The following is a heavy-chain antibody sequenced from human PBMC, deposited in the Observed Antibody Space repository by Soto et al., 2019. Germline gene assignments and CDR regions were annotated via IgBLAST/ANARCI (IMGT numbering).Heavy chain of an antibody. CDR1: GYTFTSYG. Sequence: QVQLVQSGVEVKKPGASVKVSCKASGYTFTSYGITWVRQAPGQGLEWMGWIDTYNGKTYYAQNLQGRVTMTTDTSTGTAYMELRSLRSDHTAVFYCTRGITFGAVLNGMAVLGQGTTVTVSS. CDR2: IDTYNGKT. J-gene: IGHJ6*02. CDR3: TRGITFGAVLNGMAV. V-gene: IGHV1-18*01. D-gene: IGHD3-16*01.